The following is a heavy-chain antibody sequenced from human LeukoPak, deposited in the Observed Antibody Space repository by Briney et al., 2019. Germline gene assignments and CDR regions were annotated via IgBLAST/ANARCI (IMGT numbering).Heavy chain of an antibody. Sequence: PSETLSLTCTVSGGSISSYYRSWIRQPPGKGLEWIGYIYYSGSTNYNPSLKSRVTISVDTSKNQFSLKLSSVTAADTAVYYCARGRIAARPYYYYYMDVWGKGTTVTVSS. CDR2: IYYSGST. CDR3: ARGRIAARPYYYYYMDV. CDR1: GGSISSYY. J-gene: IGHJ6*03. D-gene: IGHD6-6*01. V-gene: IGHV4-59*01.